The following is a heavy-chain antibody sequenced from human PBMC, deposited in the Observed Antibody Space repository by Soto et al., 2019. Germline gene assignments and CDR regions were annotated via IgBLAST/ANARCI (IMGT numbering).Heavy chain of an antibody. D-gene: IGHD6-13*01. CDR2: ISSSSSYI. CDR1: GFTFSSYS. Sequence: EVQLVESGGGLVKPGGSLRLSCAASGFTFSSYSMNWVRQAPGKGLEWVSSISSSSSYIYYADSVKGRFTISRDNDKNSLYLQMNSLRAEDTAVYYCARDLGNLEQLYYYYGMDVWGQGTTVTVSS. V-gene: IGHV3-21*01. J-gene: IGHJ6*02. CDR3: ARDLGNLEQLYYYYGMDV.